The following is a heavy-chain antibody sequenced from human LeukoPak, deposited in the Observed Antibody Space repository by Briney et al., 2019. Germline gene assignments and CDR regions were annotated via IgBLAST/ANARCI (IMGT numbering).Heavy chain of an antibody. V-gene: IGHV1-8*03. D-gene: IGHD4-11*01. Sequence: VASVKVSCKASGYTFTSYDINWVRQATGQGLEWMGWMNPNSGNTGYAQKFQGRVTITRNTSISTAYMELSSLRSEDTAVYYCARGPTHCYYYYYMDVWGKGTTVTVSS. CDR3: ARGPTHCYYYYYMDV. CDR1: GYTFTSYD. J-gene: IGHJ6*03. CDR2: MNPNSGNT.